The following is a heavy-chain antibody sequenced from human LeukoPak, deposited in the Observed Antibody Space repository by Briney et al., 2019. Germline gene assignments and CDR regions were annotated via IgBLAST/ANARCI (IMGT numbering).Heavy chain of an antibody. J-gene: IGHJ4*02. D-gene: IGHD3-9*01. CDR1: GYTFTGYY. V-gene: IGHV1-2*02. CDR3: ARKPPYYDILTGYYGFDY. Sequence: GASVKVSCKASGYTFTGYYMHWVRQAPRQGLEWMGWINPNSGGTNYTQKFQGRVTMTRDTSVSTDYMELSRLRSDDTAVYYCARKPPYYDILTGYYGFDYWGQGTLVTVSS. CDR2: INPNSGGT.